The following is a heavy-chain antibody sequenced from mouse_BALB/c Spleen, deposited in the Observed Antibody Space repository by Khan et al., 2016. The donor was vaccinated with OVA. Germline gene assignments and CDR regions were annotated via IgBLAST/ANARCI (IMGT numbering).Heavy chain of an antibody. CDR1: GYSFTTYY. Sequence: VRLQQSGPELMKPGTSVKISCKASGYSFTTYYIHWVMQSHGTSLEWIGYIDPFSGGTTYNLKFKDKATLTVDKSSSTAYIHLSNLTSDDSAVYYCTRHGYVAWFTYWGQGTLVTVSA. V-gene: IGHV1S135*01. D-gene: IGHD2-2*01. CDR2: IDPFSGGT. J-gene: IGHJ3*01. CDR3: TRHGYVAWFTY.